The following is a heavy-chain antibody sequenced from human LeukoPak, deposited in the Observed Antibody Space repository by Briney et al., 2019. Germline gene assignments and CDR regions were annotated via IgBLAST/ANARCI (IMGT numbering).Heavy chain of an antibody. J-gene: IGHJ4*02. D-gene: IGHD4-17*01. CDR1: GGSISSYY. CDR2: IYYSGST. V-gene: IGHV4-59*01. CDR3: ARTTVTTVTVDY. Sequence: SETLSLTCTVSGGSISSYYRSWIRQPPGKGLEWIGYIYYSGSTNYNPSLKSRVTISVDTSKNQFSLELSSVTAADTAIYYCARTTVTTVTVDYWGQGTLVTVSS.